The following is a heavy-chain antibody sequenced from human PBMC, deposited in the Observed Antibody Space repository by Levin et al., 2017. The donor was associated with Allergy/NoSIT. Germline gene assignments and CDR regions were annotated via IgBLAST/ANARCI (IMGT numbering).Heavy chain of an antibody. Sequence: SGPTLVKPTQTLTLTCTFSGFSLSTSGVGVGWIRQPPGKALEWLALIYWDDDKRYSPSLKSRLTITKDTSKNQVVLTMTNMDPVDTATYYCAHGRGYDFWSGKGYFDYWGQGTLVTVSS. CDR2: IYWDDDK. V-gene: IGHV2-5*02. D-gene: IGHD3-3*01. CDR3: AHGRGYDFWSGKGYFDY. CDR1: GFSLSTSGVG. J-gene: IGHJ4*02.